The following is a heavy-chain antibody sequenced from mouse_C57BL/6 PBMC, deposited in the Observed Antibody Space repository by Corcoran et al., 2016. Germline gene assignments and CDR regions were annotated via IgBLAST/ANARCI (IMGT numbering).Heavy chain of an antibody. D-gene: IGHD1-1*01. CDR3: ARRTTVVAGDYFDY. J-gene: IGHJ2*01. V-gene: IGHV9-3*01. Sequence: QIQLVQSGPELKKPGETVKISCKASGYTFTTYGMSWVKQAPGKGLKWMGWINTYSGVPTYADDFKGRFAFSLETSASTAYLQINNLKNEDTATYFCARRTTVVAGDYFDYWGQGTTLTVSS. CDR1: GYTFTTYG. CDR2: INTYSGVP.